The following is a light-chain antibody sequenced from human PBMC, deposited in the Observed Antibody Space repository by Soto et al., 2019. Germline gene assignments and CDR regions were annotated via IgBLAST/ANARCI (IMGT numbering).Light chain of an antibody. CDR2: GNS. CDR3: QSYDSSLSGPVV. J-gene: IGLJ2*01. CDR1: SSNIGAGYD. V-gene: IGLV1-40*01. Sequence: QSVLTQPPSVSGAPGQRVTISCTGSSSNIGAGYDVHWYQQLPGTAPKLLIYGNSNRPSGVPDRFSGSKSGTSASLAITGRAAADEADYSCQSYDSSLSGPVVFGGGTKVTVL.